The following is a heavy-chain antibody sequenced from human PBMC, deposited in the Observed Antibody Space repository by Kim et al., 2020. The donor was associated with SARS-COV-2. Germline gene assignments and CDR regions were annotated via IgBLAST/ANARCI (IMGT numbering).Heavy chain of an antibody. CDR3: AKIWGEAAAGTAGPFDY. CDR1: GFTFYDYA. V-gene: IGHV3-9*01. D-gene: IGHD6-13*01. Sequence: GGSLRLSCAASGFTFYDYAMHWVRQAPGKGLEWVSGISWNSGSIGYADSVKGRFTISRDNAKNSLYLQMNSLRAEDTALYYCAKIWGEAAAGTAGPFDYWGQGTLVTVSS. CDR2: ISWNSGSI. J-gene: IGHJ4*02.